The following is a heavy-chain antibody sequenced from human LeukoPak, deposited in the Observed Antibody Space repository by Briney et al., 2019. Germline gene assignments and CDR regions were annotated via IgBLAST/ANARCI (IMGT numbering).Heavy chain of an antibody. D-gene: IGHD5-12*01. Sequence: PGGSLRLSCAASGFTFSSYAMYWVRQAPGKGLEWVAVISYDGSNKYYADSVKGRFTISRDNSKNTLYLQMNSLRAEDTAVYYCAKGRGWLRSYFDYWGQGTLVTVSS. CDR3: AKGRGWLRSYFDY. CDR1: GFTFSSYA. J-gene: IGHJ4*02. V-gene: IGHV3-30-3*01. CDR2: ISYDGSNK.